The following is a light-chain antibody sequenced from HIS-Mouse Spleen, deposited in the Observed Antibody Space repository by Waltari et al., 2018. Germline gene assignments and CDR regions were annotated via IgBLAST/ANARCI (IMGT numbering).Light chain of an antibody. Sequence: SYELTQPPSVSVSPGQTARITCSGNALPKKYAYWYQQKSGQAPDLVIYEDSKRPSGIPGRFSGSSSGTMATLTISGAQVEDEADYYCYSTDSSGNHRVFGGGTKLTVL. J-gene: IGLJ2*01. CDR2: EDS. CDR3: YSTDSSGNHRV. V-gene: IGLV3-10*01. CDR1: ALPKKY.